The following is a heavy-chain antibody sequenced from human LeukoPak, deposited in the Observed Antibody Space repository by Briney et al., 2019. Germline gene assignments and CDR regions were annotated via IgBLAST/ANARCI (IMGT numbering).Heavy chain of an antibody. CDR1: GFTFSSYS. CDR2: ISSSSSYI. V-gene: IGHV3-21*01. D-gene: IGHD1-14*01. CDR3: ARCLSSNQIIDY. Sequence: GGSLRLSCAASGFTFSSYSMNWVRQAPGKGLEWVSSISSSSSYIYYADSVKGRFTPSRDNAKNSLYLQMTSLRAEDTAVYYCARCLSSNQIIDYWGQGTLVTVSS. J-gene: IGHJ4*02.